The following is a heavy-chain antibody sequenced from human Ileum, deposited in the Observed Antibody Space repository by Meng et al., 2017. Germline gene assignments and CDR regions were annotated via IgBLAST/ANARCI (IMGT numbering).Heavy chain of an antibody. J-gene: IGHJ4*02. CDR2: IYYDGNT. CDR1: GDSLTSVNTQ. V-gene: IGHV4-30-4*01. D-gene: IGHD5-18*01. CDR3: AREFYVDTAMVIDS. Sequence: QVQLRESGPGLVKPSQTLSLPCTVSGDSLTSVNTQWSWIRQSPGKGPEYIGYIYYDGNTYYNPSLKSRLIISIDTSRNEFSLRLNSVTAADTAVYYCAREFYVDTAMVIDSWGQGTLVTVSS.